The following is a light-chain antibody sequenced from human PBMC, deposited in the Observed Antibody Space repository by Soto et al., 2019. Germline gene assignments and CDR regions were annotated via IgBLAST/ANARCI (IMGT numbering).Light chain of an antibody. CDR1: QSVSSSY. CDR2: DAS. V-gene: IGKV3D-20*01. Sequence: EIVLTQSPATLALSPGERATLSCGARQSVSSSYFAWYQQKPGRAPRLLIYDASSRATGIPDRFSGSGSGTDFPLTISRLEPEDFAVYYCQQYGSSPPVTFGGGTKVEIK. CDR3: QQYGSSPPVT. J-gene: IGKJ4*01.